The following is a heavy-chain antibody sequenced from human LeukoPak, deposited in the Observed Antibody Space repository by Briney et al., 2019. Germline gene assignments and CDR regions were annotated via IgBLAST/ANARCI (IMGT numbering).Heavy chain of an antibody. V-gene: IGHV4-39*01. J-gene: IGHJ6*02. Sequence: PSQTLSLTCTVSGGSISSSCYYWGWIRQPPGKGLEWIGSIYYSGSTYYDPSLKSRVTISVDTSKNQFSLKLSSVTAADTAVYYCARHSPEYYYYSMDVWGQGTTVTVSS. CDR3: ARHSPEYYYYSMDV. CDR2: IYYSGST. CDR1: GGSISSSCYY.